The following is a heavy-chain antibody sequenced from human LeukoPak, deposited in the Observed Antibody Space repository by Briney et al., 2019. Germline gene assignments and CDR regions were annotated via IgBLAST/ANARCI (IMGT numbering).Heavy chain of an antibody. CDR2: IYGSGNT. CDR1: GGSISSYY. D-gene: IGHD6-19*01. V-gene: IGHV4-4*07. Sequence: PSETLSLTCTVSGGSISSYYWSWIRQPAGKGLEWIGRIYGSGNTNYKPSLKSRVTMSVDTSKNQFSLKLSSVTAADTAVHYCARDRVVSGSPIDPWGQGTLVTVSS. CDR3: ARDRVVSGSPIDP. J-gene: IGHJ5*02.